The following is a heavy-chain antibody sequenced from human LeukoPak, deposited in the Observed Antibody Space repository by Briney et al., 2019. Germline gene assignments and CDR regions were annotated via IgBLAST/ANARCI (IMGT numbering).Heavy chain of an antibody. V-gene: IGHV3-7*03. CDR3: ARDYRRYYYYYYGMDV. CDR1: GFTFSSYW. J-gene: IGHJ6*02. Sequence: GGSLRLSCAASGFTFSSYWMTWVRQAPGKGLEWVANIKQDGSEKYYVDSVKGRFTISRDNANNSLYLQMNSLRAEDTAVYYCARDYRRYYYYYYGMDVWGQGTTVTVSS. CDR2: IKQDGSEK.